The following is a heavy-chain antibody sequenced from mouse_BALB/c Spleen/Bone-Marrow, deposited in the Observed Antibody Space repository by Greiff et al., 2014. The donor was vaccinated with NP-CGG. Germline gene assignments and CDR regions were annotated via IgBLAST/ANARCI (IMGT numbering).Heavy chain of an antibody. CDR2: IYPGGGYT. V-gene: IGHV1-63*02. Sequence: VQLQQSGAELVRPGTSVKISCKASGYTFTTYWLGWVKQRPGHGLEWIGDIYPGGGYTKYNEKFKDKATLTADTSSRTAYMRLSSLTSEDSTVYFCAGYWDGYYFDYWGQGTTLTVSS. CDR3: AGYWDGYYFDY. J-gene: IGHJ2*01. D-gene: IGHD4-1*01. CDR1: GYTFTTYW.